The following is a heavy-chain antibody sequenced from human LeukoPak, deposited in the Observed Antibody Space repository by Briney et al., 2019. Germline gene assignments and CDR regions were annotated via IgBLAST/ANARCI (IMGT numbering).Heavy chain of an antibody. D-gene: IGHD6-13*01. CDR1: GFTFDDYA. CDR3: AKAGSSWYYFDY. Sequence: ETGGSLRLSCAASGFTFDDYAMHWVRQAPGKGLEWVSGISWNSGSIGYADSVKGRFTISRDNAKNSLYLQMNSLRAEDMASYYCAKAGSSWYYFDYWGQGTLVTVSS. J-gene: IGHJ4*02. V-gene: IGHV3-9*03. CDR2: ISWNSGSI.